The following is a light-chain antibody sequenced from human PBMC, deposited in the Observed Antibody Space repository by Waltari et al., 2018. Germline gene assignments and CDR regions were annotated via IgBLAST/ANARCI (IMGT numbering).Light chain of an antibody. V-gene: IGLV2-11*01. J-gene: IGLJ3*02. CDR1: INDVGVEDY. CDR3: CSYAGAYTFV. CDR2: DVV. Sequence: QSALTQPHSVSASPGQSVTIPCSGSINDVGVEDYVSWYQQLPGKAPKLILYDVVKRPSGVPSRFSGSKEGTTASLTISGLQTDDEATYYCCSYAGAYTFVFGGGTKLTVL.